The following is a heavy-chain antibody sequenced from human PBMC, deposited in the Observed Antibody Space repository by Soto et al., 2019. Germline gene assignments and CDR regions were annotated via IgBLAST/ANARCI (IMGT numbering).Heavy chain of an antibody. CDR2: INPNSGGT. V-gene: IGHV1-2*04. CDR1: GYTFTGYY. CDR3: ARADPPSYYYGMDV. J-gene: IGHJ6*02. Sequence: ASVKVSCKASGYTFTGYYMHWVRQAPGQGLEWMGWINPNSGGTNYAQKFQGWVTMTRDTSISTAYMELSRLRSDDTAVYYCARADPPSYYYGMDVWGQGTTVTV.